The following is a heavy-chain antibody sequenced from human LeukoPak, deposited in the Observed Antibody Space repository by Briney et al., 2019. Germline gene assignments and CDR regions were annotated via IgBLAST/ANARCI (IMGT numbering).Heavy chain of an antibody. CDR3: ARGASRAPPMHY. Sequence: SETLSLTCAVYGGSFSGYYWSWIRQPPGKGLEWIGEINHSGSTNYNPSLKRRVTISVDTSKNQFSLKLSSVTAADTAVYYCARGASRAPPMHYWGQGTLVTVSS. V-gene: IGHV4-34*01. CDR2: INHSGST. J-gene: IGHJ4*02. CDR1: GGSFSGYY.